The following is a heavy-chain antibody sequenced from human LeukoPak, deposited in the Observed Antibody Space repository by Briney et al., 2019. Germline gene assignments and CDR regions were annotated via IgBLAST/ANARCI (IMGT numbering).Heavy chain of an antibody. J-gene: IGHJ4*02. D-gene: IGHD1-26*01. CDR3: ARLTGSYSIEY. CDR1: GVSISDGAYD. CDR2: LYYSGST. Sequence: SETLSLTCTVSGVSISDGAYDWGWIRQPLGKGLDWIGSLYYSGSTYYNPSLESRVTISVDTSKNQFSLKVSSVTAADTAMYYCARLTGSYSIEYWGQGTLVTVSS. V-gene: IGHV4-39*01.